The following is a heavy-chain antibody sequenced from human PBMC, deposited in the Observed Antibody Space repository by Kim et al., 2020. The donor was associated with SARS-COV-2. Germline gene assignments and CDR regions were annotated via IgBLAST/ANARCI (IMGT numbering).Heavy chain of an antibody. V-gene: IGHV4-59*13. J-gene: IGHJ4*02. CDR3: ARVRQQLDFFDY. D-gene: IGHD6-13*01. CDR1: GGSISSYY. Sequence: SETLSLTCTVSGGSISSYYWSWIRQPPGKGLEWIGYIYYSGSTNYNPSLKSRVTISVDTSKNQFSLKLSSVTAADTAVYYCARVRQQLDFFDYWGQGTLVTVSS. CDR2: IYYSGST.